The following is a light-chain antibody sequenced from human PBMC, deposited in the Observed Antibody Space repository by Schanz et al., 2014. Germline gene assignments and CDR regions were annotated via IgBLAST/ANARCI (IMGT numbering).Light chain of an antibody. CDR1: NIGSKN. CDR2: DGS. J-gene: IGLJ3*02. Sequence: SYELTQPPSLSVAPGQTARITCGGNNIGSKNVHWYQQKPGQAPVLVVYDGSDRPSGIPERFSGSNSGNTATLTISGVGAGDEADYYCQVWAGRSDWVFGGGTKLTVL. CDR3: QVWAGRSDWV. V-gene: IGLV3-21*02.